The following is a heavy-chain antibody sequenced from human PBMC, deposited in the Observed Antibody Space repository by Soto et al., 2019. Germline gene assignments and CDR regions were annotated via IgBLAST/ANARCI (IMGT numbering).Heavy chain of an antibody. CDR1: GYRFTSYW. D-gene: IGHD3-22*01. Sequence: GSLKISCRTSGYRFTSYWIAWVRQMPGKGLEWMGIIFPSDSDTRYSPSFQGQVTISADRSTSTVFLQWASLKASDTAVYFCARKDKSGYFNWFDPWGQGTLVTVSS. CDR3: ARKDKSGYFNWFDP. V-gene: IGHV5-51*01. CDR2: IFPSDSDT. J-gene: IGHJ5*02.